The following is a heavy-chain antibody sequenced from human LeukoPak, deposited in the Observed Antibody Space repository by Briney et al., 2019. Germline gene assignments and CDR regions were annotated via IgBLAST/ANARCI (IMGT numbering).Heavy chain of an antibody. CDR3: AKWTMITFGGVIVPDAFDI. CDR2: ISGSGGST. V-gene: IGHV3-23*01. J-gene: IGHJ3*02. CDR1: GFTFSSYA. D-gene: IGHD3-16*02. Sequence: GGSLRLSCAASGFTFSSYAMSWVRQAPGKGLEWVSAISGSGGSTYYVDSVKGRFTISRDNSKNTLYLQMNSLRAEDTAVYYCAKWTMITFGGVIVPDAFDIWGQGTMVTVSS.